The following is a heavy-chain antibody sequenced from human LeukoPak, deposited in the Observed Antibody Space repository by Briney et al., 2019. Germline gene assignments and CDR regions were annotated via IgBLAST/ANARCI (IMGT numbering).Heavy chain of an antibody. J-gene: IGHJ4*02. D-gene: IGHD3-22*01. CDR2: IKQDGSEK. CDR3: ARVWYYYDSSGYYPDY. CDR1: GITFSSYW. Sequence: PGGSLRLSFAASGITFSSYWMSWVRQAPGKGLEWVANIKQDGSEKYDVDSVKGRFTISRDNAKNSLYLQMNSLRAEDTAVYYCARVWYYYDSSGYYPDYWGQGTLVTVSS. V-gene: IGHV3-7*01.